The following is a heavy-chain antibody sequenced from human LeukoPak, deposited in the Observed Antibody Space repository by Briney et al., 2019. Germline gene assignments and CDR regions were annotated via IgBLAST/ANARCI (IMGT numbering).Heavy chain of an antibody. CDR3: ATDWGRNRGSYFHLDI. D-gene: IGHD1-26*01. CDR1: GYTLTELS. Sequence: AAVKVSCKVSGYTLTELSLHWVRQAPGKGLEWMGGLDAEDGETVYSQSFQGRVTMPEDTYTDPSTDIAYMELSSLTSDDTAVYYCATDWGRNRGSYFHLDIWGQGTMVTVSS. CDR2: LDAEDGET. V-gene: IGHV1-24*01. J-gene: IGHJ3*02.